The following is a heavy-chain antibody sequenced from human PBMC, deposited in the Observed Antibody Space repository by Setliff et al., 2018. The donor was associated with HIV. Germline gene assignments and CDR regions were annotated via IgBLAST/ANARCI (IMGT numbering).Heavy chain of an antibody. CDR1: GGSISNDY. CDR2: IYYTGST. J-gene: IGHJ4*02. V-gene: IGHV4-59*08. CDR3: ARSQPDTIFGVVTFDC. D-gene: IGHD3-3*01. Sequence: PSETLSLTCTVSGGSISNDYWHWIRQSPGRGLEWIGYIYYTGSTNYNPSLKSRVAISVDTSKNQLSLRLTSMAAADTAMYYCARSQPDTIFGVVTFDCWGQGKMVTVSS.